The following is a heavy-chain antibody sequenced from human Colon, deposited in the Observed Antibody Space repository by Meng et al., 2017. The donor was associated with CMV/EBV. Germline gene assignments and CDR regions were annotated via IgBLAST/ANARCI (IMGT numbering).Heavy chain of an antibody. Sequence: GGSLRLSCVGSGFTFRSFAMNWSRQAPGKGLEWVSGMNGSGGRVSYADSVKGRFTISRDNSKNTLYLEMNNVRVDDTAVYYCAGDYDTTGFYYDFDFWGQGTLVTVSS. CDR1: GFTFRSFA. CDR3: AGDYDTTGFYYDFDF. V-gene: IGHV3-23*01. J-gene: IGHJ4*02. D-gene: IGHD4-17*01. CDR2: MNGSGGRV.